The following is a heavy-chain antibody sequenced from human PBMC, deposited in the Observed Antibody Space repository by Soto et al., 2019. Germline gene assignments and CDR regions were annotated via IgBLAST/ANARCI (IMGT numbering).Heavy chain of an antibody. CDR1: CGSIISNY. V-gene: IGHV4-59*01. J-gene: IGHJ6*02. D-gene: IGHD3-3*01. Sequence: SETLSLTCIFSCGSIISNYWSWIRQPPGKGLEWIGYIYYTGSTNFNPSLKNRVIISVDTSKNQFSLKLSSVTAADTAVYYCARSYPNTIFGVVPSRGLDVWGQGTTVTVSS. CDR2: IYYTGST. CDR3: ARSYPNTIFGVVPSRGLDV.